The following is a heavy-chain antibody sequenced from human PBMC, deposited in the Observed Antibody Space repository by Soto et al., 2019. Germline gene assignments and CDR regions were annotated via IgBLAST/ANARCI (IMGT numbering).Heavy chain of an antibody. Sequence: SGPTLVNPTQPLTLTCTFSGFSLSTNGVGVGWIRQPPGKPLEWLALIYWDDDNRYSPSLESRLTITKDTSKNQVVLKMTNMDPVDTATYYCAHRGANSWGYFDYWGQ. CDR3: AHRGANSWGYFDY. CDR1: GFSLSTNGVG. CDR2: IYWDDDN. D-gene: IGHD3-16*01. V-gene: IGHV2-5*02. J-gene: IGHJ4*02.